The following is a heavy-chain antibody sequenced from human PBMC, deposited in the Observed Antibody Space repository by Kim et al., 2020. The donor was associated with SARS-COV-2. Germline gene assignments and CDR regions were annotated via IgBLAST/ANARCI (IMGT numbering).Heavy chain of an antibody. CDR1: GGSISSSSYY. CDR2: IYYSGST. J-gene: IGHJ6*02. D-gene: IGHD6-25*01. V-gene: IGHV4-39*01. CDR3: ASDGQQRRGSDYYYGMDV. Sequence: SETLSLTCTVSGGSISSSSYYWGWIRQPPGKGLEWIGSIYYSGSTYYNPSLKSRVTISVDTSKNQFSLKLSSVTAADTAVYYFASDGQQRRGSDYYYGMDVWGQGTTVTVSS.